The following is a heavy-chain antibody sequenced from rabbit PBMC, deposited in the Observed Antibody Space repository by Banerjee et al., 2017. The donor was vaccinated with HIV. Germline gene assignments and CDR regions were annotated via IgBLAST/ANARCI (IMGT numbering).Heavy chain of an antibody. CDR2: IGSGGYT. CDR3: ARDLAGVIGWNFNL. Sequence: QLKETGGGLVQPGGSLTLSCKASGFDFSSYYMNWVRQAPGEGLEYIGCIGSGGYTYYASWVNGRFTISRDNAQNTVDLQMNSLTAADTATYFCARDLAGVIGWNFNLWGQGTLVTVS. D-gene: IGHD4-1*01. J-gene: IGHJ4*01. CDR1: GFDFSSYY. V-gene: IGHV1S7*01.